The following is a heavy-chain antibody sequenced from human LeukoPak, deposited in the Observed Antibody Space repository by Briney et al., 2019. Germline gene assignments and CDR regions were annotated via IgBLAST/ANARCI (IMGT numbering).Heavy chain of an antibody. CDR3: ARARYCSGGSCFVDY. CDR2: IKQDGSEK. J-gene: IGHJ4*02. CDR1: GFTFSSYW. Sequence: SGGSLRLSCAASGFTFSSYWMSWVRQAPGKGLEWVANIKQDGSEKYYVDSVKGRFTISRDNAKNSLYLQMNSLRAEDTAVYYCARARYCSGGSCFVDYWGQGTLVTVSS. V-gene: IGHV3-7*04. D-gene: IGHD2-15*01.